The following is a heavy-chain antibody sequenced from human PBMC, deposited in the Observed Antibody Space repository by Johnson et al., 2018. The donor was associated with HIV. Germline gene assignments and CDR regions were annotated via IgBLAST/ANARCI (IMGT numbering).Heavy chain of an antibody. CDR3: ATGFGPAFEM. D-gene: IGHD3-16*01. Sequence: VPLVESGGGLIQPGASLRLSCAASGFTFSIVWMHWLRQAPGKGLEWVGRIKSKTDGGTTDHAAPVKGRFSISRDDSKNTLDLQMNSLKTEDTAVYYCATGFGPAFEMWGQGTMVTVSS. CDR1: GFTFSIVW. J-gene: IGHJ3*02. V-gene: IGHV3-15*01. CDR2: IKSKTDGGTT.